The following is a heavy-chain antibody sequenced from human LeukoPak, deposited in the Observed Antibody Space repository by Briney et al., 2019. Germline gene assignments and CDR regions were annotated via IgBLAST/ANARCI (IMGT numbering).Heavy chain of an antibody. V-gene: IGHV3-23*01. CDR3: VKHSGGVYGNSDY. D-gene: IGHD1-1*01. Sequence: GGSLRLSCVAHGLTFSSSAVGWFSPHAGKGLEWGSTVGRSGADTYYADCVGGRFTISKDSSKNTLQMNSLSAEDTAIYYCVKHSGGVYGNSDYWGQGSLVTVCS. J-gene: IGHJ4*02. CDR1: GLTFSSSA. CDR2: VGRSGADT.